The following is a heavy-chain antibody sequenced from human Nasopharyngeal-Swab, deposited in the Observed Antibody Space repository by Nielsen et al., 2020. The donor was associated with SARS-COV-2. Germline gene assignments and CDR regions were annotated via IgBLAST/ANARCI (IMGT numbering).Heavy chain of an antibody. CDR1: GFTFSRYW. J-gene: IGHJ4*02. V-gene: IGHV3-64*02. Sequence: GVLKISCAASGFTFSRYWIHWVRQAPGKGLEYLSAVSGDGVTTHYADSLKGRFTISRDNSKNTVYLQLGSLTAEDMAVYFCARGTPGIPGVDYWGQGTLVTVSS. CDR2: VSGDGVTT. D-gene: IGHD2-8*02. CDR3: ARGTPGIPGVDY.